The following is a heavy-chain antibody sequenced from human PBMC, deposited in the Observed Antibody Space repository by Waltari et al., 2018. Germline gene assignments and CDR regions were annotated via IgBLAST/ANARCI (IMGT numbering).Heavy chain of an antibody. Sequence: QLQLQESGPGLVKPSETLSLTCTVSGGSISSSSYYWGCIRQPPGKGLEWIGSIYYSGSTYYNPSLKSRVTISVDTSKNQFSLKLSSVTAADTAVYYCARTNKIRFLEWPTRRYGMDVWGQGTTVTVSS. J-gene: IGHJ6*02. CDR2: IYYSGST. CDR3: ARTNKIRFLEWPTRRYGMDV. D-gene: IGHD3-3*01. V-gene: IGHV4-39*01. CDR1: GGSISSSSYY.